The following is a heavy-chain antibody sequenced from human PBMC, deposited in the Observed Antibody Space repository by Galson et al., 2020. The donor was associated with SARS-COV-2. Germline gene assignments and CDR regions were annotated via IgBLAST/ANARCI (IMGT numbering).Heavy chain of an antibody. CDR3: ARQGHYGDHGGD. Sequence: GESLKISCAAPGFTFSSYAMHWVRQASGKGLEWVAIISYDGSNKYYGDSVKGRFSISRDNSKNTLYLQMKSLRAGDTAVYYCARQGHYGDHGGDWGQGTLVPVSS. V-gene: IGHV3-30*04. D-gene: IGHD4-17*01. CDR2: ISYDGSNK. CDR1: GFTFSSYA. J-gene: IGHJ4*02.